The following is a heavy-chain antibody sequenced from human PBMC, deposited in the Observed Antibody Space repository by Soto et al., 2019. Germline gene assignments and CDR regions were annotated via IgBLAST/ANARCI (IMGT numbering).Heavy chain of an antibody. CDR2: ISGGGGST. J-gene: IGHJ4*02. CDR3: AKDSSSSFDS. CDR1: GFTFNTYA. Sequence: GGSLRLSCTASGFTFNTYAMSWVRQAPGKGLEWISAISGGGGSTYYADSVKGRFSISRDNSKNTLSLQMNTLRAEDTAVYYCAKDSSSSFDSWGQGTLVTVSS. V-gene: IGHV3-23*01. D-gene: IGHD6-6*01.